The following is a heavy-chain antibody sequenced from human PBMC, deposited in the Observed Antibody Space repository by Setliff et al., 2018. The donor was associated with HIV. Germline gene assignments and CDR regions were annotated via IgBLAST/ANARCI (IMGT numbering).Heavy chain of an antibody. V-gene: IGHV3-11*01. CDR3: ARAKIGPAGDRTYYYGMDV. CDR1: GFFFSDHY. CDR2: ISFSGNTI. Sequence: LRLSCAVSGFFFSDHYMSWIRQAPGKGLEWASYISFSGNTIYYRDSVRGRFTIARDNARNSLYLQMNSLKADDTAVYYCARAKIGPAGDRTYYYGMDVWGQGTTVTVSS. J-gene: IGHJ6*02. D-gene: IGHD4-17*01.